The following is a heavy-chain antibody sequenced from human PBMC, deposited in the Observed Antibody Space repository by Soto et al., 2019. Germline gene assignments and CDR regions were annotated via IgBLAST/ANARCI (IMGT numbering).Heavy chain of an antibody. CDR1: DGSSCCGGYS. CDR2: IYHSGST. CDR3: ARTPDI. J-gene: IGHJ3*02. V-gene: IGHV4-30-2*01. Sequence: PSENPSLTCAVPDGSSCCGGYSWSWIRQPPGKGLEWIGYIYHSGSTYYNPSLKSRVTISVDRSKNQFSLKLSSVTAADTAVYYCARTPDIWGQGTMVS.